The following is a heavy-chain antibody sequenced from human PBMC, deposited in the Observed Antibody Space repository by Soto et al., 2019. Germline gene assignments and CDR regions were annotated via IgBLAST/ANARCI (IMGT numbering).Heavy chain of an antibody. D-gene: IGHD5-18*01. Sequence: PGGSLRLSCAASGFTFSSYAMSWVRQAPGKGLEWVSAISGSGGSTYYADSVKGRFTISRDNSKNTLYLQMNSLRAEDTAVYYCAKSGIQLWSHSTFAYWGQGTLVTVSS. CDR1: GFTFSSYA. V-gene: IGHV3-23*01. J-gene: IGHJ4*02. CDR3: AKSGIQLWSHSTFAY. CDR2: ISGSGGST.